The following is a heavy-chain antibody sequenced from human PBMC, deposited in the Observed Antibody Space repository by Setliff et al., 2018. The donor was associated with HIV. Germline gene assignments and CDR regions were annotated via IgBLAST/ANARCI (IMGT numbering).Heavy chain of an antibody. CDR3: ARGDGTKYYYYYYMDV. CDR1: GGSMSSYY. Sequence: SETLSLTCTVSGGSMSSYYWSWIRQPPGKGLEWIGYIYYSGSTNYNPSLKSRVTISVDKSKNHFSLKLSSVTAADTAVYYCARGDGTKYYYYYYMDVWGKGTTVT. J-gene: IGHJ6*03. V-gene: IGHV4-59*01. D-gene: IGHD1-1*01. CDR2: IYYSGST.